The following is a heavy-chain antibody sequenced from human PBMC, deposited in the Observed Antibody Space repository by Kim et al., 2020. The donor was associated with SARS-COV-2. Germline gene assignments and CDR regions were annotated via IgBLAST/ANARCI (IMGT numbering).Heavy chain of an antibody. D-gene: IGHD2-15*01. CDR3: ARVATAYGKGYCRGGYCYKFVFDL. J-gene: IGHJ3*01. Sequence: GGSLRLSCAASGFTLKTDWISWVRQSPGKGLEWVANIKADGIERYYVDSVRGRFTISRDNAKNSVYLQMNSLRVEDTAFYFCARVATAYGKGYCRGGYCYKFVFDLWGQGTMVTVSS. V-gene: IGHV3-7*04. CDR2: IKADGIER. CDR1: GFTLKTDW.